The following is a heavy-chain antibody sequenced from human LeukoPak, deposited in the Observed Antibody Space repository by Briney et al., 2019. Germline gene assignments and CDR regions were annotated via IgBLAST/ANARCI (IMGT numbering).Heavy chain of an antibody. Sequence: PRGALRLSCVASGFTFISYWMHWVRPAPGRGVVGVSRVNSDGRSTNYAHSVKGRFTTSRDNAKNTLYLQVNSLRAEDTAVYYCARGTMVRGVSAPIDYWGQGTLVTVSS. V-gene: IGHV3-74*01. CDR2: VNSDGRST. CDR3: ARGTMVRGVSAPIDY. D-gene: IGHD3-10*01. J-gene: IGHJ4*02. CDR1: GFTFISYW.